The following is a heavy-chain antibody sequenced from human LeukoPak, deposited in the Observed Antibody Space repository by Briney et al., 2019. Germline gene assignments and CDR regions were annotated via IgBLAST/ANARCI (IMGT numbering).Heavy chain of an antibody. J-gene: IGHJ6*04. V-gene: IGHV3-48*03. Sequence: GESLRLSCAASGFTFSSYEMNWVRQAPEKGLEWVSYISSSGSTIYYADSVKGRFTISRDNAKNSLYLQMNSLRAEDTAVYYCAELGITMIGGVWGKGTTVTISS. CDR2: ISSSGSTI. D-gene: IGHD3-10*02. CDR3: AELGITMIGGV. CDR1: GFTFSSYE.